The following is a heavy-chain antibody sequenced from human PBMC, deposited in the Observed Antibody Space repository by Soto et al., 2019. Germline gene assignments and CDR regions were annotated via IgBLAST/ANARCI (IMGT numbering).Heavy chain of an antibody. CDR2: ISAYNGNT. CDR3: ARDPSYDFWSGYWTLDP. D-gene: IGHD3-3*01. CDR1: GYTFTNFG. Sequence: ASVKLSCNASGYTFTNFGISWARQAPGQGLEWMGWISAYNGNTNYAQNFQGRVTMTTDTSTSTAYMELRSLRSDDTAVYYCARDPSYDFWSGYWTLDPWGQGTLVTVSS. J-gene: IGHJ5*02. V-gene: IGHV1-18*01.